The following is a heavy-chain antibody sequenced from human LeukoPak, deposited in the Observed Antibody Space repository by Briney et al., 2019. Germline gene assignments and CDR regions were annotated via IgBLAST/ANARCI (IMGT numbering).Heavy chain of an antibody. CDR2: IRYDGSDK. CDR3: VKDYRSGSYMGHFDY. J-gene: IGHJ4*02. Sequence: GGSLRLSCAASGFTFSTYGMHWVRQAPGKGPEWVAFIRYDGSDKYYLDSVKGRFTISRDNSENTLYLQMNSLRAEDSAVYYCVKDYRSGSYMGHFDYWGQGALVTVSS. V-gene: IGHV3-30*02. D-gene: IGHD6-19*01. CDR1: GFTFSTYG.